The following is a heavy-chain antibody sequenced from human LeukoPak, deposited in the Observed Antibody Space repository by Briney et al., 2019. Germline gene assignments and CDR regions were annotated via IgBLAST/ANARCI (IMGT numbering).Heavy chain of an antibody. CDR2: ISYDGSNK. Sequence: GGSLRLSCAASGFTFSDYNMHWVRQAPGKGLEWVTVISYDGSNKYYADSVKGRFTISRDNSKNTLHLQMNSLRAEDTAVYYCARDYDRRSSSPPLDYWGQGTLVTVSS. CDR1: GFTFSDYN. CDR3: ARDYDRRSSSPPLDY. V-gene: IGHV3-30*03. D-gene: IGHD6-13*01. J-gene: IGHJ4*02.